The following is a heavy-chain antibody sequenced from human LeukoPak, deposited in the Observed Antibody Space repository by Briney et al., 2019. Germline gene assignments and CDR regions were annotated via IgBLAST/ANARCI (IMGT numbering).Heavy chain of an antibody. CDR2: ITGNALNT. CDR3: AKLQDFYDDSGYSYFDN. D-gene: IGHD3-22*01. J-gene: IGHJ4*02. CDR1: GFTFSNYA. V-gene: IGHV3-23*01. Sequence: GGSLRLSCAASGFTFSNYAMSWVRQAPGKGLEWVSSITGNALNTYQADFIKGRFTISRDDSKNTLYLHLSSLRVEDTAVYYCAKLQDFYDDSGYSYFDNWGQGTLVTVSS.